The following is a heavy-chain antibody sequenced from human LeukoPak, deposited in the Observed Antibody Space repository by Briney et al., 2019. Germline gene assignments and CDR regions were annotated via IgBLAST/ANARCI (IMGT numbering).Heavy chain of an antibody. CDR3: AIRIAVAGTLSWFDP. Sequence: SETPSLTCAVYGGSFSGYYWSWIRQPPGKGLEWIGEINHSGSTNYNPSLKSRVTISVDTSKNQFSLRLSSVTAADTAVYYCAIRIAVAGTLSWFDPWGQGTLVTVSS. CDR2: INHSGST. D-gene: IGHD6-19*01. J-gene: IGHJ5*02. V-gene: IGHV4-34*01. CDR1: GGSFSGYY.